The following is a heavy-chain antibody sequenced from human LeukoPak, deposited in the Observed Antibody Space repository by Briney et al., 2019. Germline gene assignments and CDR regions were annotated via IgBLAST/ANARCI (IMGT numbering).Heavy chain of an antibody. Sequence: SQTLSLTCTVSGGSISSGDYYWSWIRQPPGKGLEWIGYIYYSGSTYYNPSLKSRVTISVDTSKNQFSLKLSSVAAADTAVYYCARDSRGRYRHHGAAFDIWGQGTMVTVSS. D-gene: IGHD1-1*01. CDR3: ARDSRGRYRHHGAAFDI. CDR1: GGSISSGDYY. J-gene: IGHJ3*02. V-gene: IGHV4-30-4*01. CDR2: IYYSGST.